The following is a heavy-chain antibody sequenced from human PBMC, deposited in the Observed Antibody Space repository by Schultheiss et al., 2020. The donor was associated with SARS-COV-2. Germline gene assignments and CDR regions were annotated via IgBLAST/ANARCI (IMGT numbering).Heavy chain of an antibody. CDR2: ISYDGSNK. V-gene: IGHV3-30*18. Sequence: GGSLRLSCAASGFTFSSYGMHWVRQAPGKGLEWVAVISYDGSNKYYADSVKGRFTISRDNPKNALYLEMNSLRVEDTAVYYCAKGTGSSAYSANQDWGQGSLVTV. D-gene: IGHD3-22*01. J-gene: IGHJ4*02. CDR1: GFTFSSYG. CDR3: AKGTGSSAYSANQD.